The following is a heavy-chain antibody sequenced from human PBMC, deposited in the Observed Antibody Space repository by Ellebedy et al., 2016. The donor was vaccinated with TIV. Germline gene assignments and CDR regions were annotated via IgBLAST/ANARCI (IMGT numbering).Heavy chain of an antibody. CDR2: ISYDGSNK. J-gene: IGHJ4*02. Sequence: GESLKISCAASGFTFSNYDMHWVRQAPGKGLEWVAVISYDGSNKYYADSVKGRFTISRDNSKNTLYLQMNSLRAEDTAVYYCAKFTVAGYYFDYWGQGTLVTVSS. CDR1: GFTFSNYD. D-gene: IGHD6-19*01. V-gene: IGHV3-30*18. CDR3: AKFTVAGYYFDY.